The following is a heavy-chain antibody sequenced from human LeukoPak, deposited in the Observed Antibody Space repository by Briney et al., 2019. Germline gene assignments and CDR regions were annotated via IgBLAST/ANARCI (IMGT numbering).Heavy chain of an antibody. J-gene: IGHJ4*02. CDR1: GFTFSSYA. Sequence: GGSLRLSCAASGFTFSSYAMSWVRQAPGKGLEWASAISGSGGSTYYADSVKGRFTISRDNSKNTLYLQMNSLRAEDTAVYYCAKTSDILTGYYTNYFDYWGQGTLVTVSS. CDR2: ISGSGGST. V-gene: IGHV3-23*01. D-gene: IGHD3-9*01. CDR3: AKTSDILTGYYTNYFDY.